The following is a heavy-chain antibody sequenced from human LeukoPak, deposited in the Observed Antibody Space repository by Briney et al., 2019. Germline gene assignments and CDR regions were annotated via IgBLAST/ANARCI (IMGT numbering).Heavy chain of an antibody. Sequence: SETLSLTCTGSGGSIRSYYWSWIRQPPGKGLEWIGYIYYSGSTNYNPSLKSRVTISVDTSKNQFSLKLSSVTAADTAVYYCARSRYYYDYWGQGTLVTVSS. V-gene: IGHV4-59*08. D-gene: IGHD3-22*01. J-gene: IGHJ4*02. CDR3: ARSRYYYDY. CDR2: IYYSGST. CDR1: GGSIRSYY.